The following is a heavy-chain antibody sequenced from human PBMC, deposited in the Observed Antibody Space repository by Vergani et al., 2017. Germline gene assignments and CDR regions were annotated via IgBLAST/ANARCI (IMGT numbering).Heavy chain of an antibody. J-gene: IGHJ4*03. CDR1: GITFWKFG. V-gene: IGHV3-9*01. CDR3: VRVKGSNWNDHRYDR. D-gene: IGHD1-1*01. CDR2: ISWNSGAV. Sequence: EVDLVESGGGLAQPGGSLRPSCEASGITFWKFGMHWVRQGPGKGLEWVSGISWNSGAVDYADSVRGRCTISRDDSKSYLYLQMNSLQTEDTALYYCVRVKGSNWNDHRYDRWGQGRQVGVSS.